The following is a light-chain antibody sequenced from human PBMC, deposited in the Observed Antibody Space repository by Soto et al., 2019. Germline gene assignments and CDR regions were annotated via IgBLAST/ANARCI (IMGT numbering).Light chain of an antibody. J-gene: IGKJ3*01. CDR2: AAS. CDR3: QQSHRAPFT. Sequence: DIQMTQSPFSLSASLGDRVTITCRASQSISDYLNWYQQKPGKGPKLLIFAASSLQVGVPSRFSGSGSGTDFTLTIRSLRPEDFATSFCQQSHRAPFTFGPGSTVDIK. V-gene: IGKV1-39*01. CDR1: QSISDY.